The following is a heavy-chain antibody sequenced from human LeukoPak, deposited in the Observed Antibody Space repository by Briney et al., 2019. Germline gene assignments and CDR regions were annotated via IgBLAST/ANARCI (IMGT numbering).Heavy chain of an antibody. CDR1: GGSISSYY. CDR3: AGRTGTLDY. D-gene: IGHD1-7*01. CDR2: IYYSGST. Sequence: SETLSLTCTVSGGSISSYYWSWIRQPPGKGLEWIGYIYYSGSTNYNPSLKSRVTISVDTSKNQFSLKLSSVTAADTAVYYCAGRTGTLDYWGQGTRVTVSS. J-gene: IGHJ4*02. V-gene: IGHV4-59*08.